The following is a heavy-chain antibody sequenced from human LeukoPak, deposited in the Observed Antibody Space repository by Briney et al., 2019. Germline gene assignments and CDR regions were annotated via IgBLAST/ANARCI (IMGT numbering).Heavy chain of an antibody. D-gene: IGHD2-2*01. Sequence: GGSLRLSCAASGFTFSSYSMNWVRQAPGRGLEWVSSISSSSSYIYYADSVKGRFTISRDNAKNSLYLQMNSLRAEDTAVYYCARDRRYCSSTSCYQGNWFDPWGQGTLVTVSS. CDR1: GFTFSSYS. V-gene: IGHV3-21*01. CDR3: ARDRRYCSSTSCYQGNWFDP. CDR2: ISSSSSYI. J-gene: IGHJ5*02.